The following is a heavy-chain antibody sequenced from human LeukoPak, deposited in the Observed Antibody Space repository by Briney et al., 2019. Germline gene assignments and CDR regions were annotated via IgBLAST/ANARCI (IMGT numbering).Heavy chain of an antibody. J-gene: IGHJ6*03. V-gene: IGHV3-23*01. CDR2: TSGSGGST. D-gene: IGHD2-15*01. CDR3: AKEGGGTYYYYMDV. CDR1: GFTFSSYA. Sequence: PGGSLRLSCAASGFTFSSYAMSWVRQAPGKGLEWVSGTSGSGGSTYYADSVKGRFAISRDNSKNTLYLQMNSLRAEDTAVYYCAKEGGGTYYYYMDVWGKGTTVTVSS.